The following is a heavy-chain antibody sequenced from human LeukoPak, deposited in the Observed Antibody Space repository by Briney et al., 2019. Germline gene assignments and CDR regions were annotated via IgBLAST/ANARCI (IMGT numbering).Heavy chain of an antibody. D-gene: IGHD2-15*01. Sequence: SETLSLTCAVYGGSFSGYYWSWIRQPPGKGLEWIGEINHSGSTNYNPSLKSRVTISVDTSKNQFSLKLSSVTAADTAVYYCARVRYCSGGSCYFKAPTSHYFDYWGQGTLVTVSS. J-gene: IGHJ4*02. CDR2: INHSGST. CDR3: ARVRYCSGGSCYFKAPTSHYFDY. CDR1: GGSFSGYY. V-gene: IGHV4-34*01.